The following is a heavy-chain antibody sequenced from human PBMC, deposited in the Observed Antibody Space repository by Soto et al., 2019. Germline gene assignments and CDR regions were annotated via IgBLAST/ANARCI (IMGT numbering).Heavy chain of an antibody. J-gene: IGHJ6*02. CDR2: ISGYNANT. CDR3: AAPGGNHFGMDV. V-gene: IGHV1-18*01. CDR1: DNTFTYYG. D-gene: IGHD2-8*02. Sequence: QAQLVQSGSEVKRPGASVKVSCRSFDNTFTYYGINWVRQAPGQGLEWLGWISGYNANTKEAQKFQDRVSMTTDTSTRTAYLEVLSLTYDDTGVYFCAAPGGNHFGMDVWGQGTTVTVS.